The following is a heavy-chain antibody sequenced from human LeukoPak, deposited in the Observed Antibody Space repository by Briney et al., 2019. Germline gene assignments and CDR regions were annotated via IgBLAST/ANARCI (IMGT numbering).Heavy chain of an antibody. CDR3: AVAPTRSTSFDF. J-gene: IGHJ4*02. CDR1: GYPLTELS. V-gene: IGHV1-24*01. CDR2: FDPEDGGA. Sequence: ASVKVSCKVSGYPLTELSMHWVRQAPGKGLEWMADFDPEDGGAVYAHKFQSRVTMTEDTSTDTAYMELSSLRSDDTAVYYCAVAPTRSTSFDFWGQGTLVTVSS. D-gene: IGHD2-2*01.